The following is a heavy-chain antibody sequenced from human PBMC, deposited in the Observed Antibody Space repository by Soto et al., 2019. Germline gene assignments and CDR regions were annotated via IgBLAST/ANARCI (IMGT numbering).Heavy chain of an antibody. CDR2: ISYDGSNK. CDR3: ANDRGGDNWNYRTAYDAFDI. Sequence: AGGSLRLSCAASGFTFSSYGMHWVRQAPGKGLEWVAVISYDGSNKYYADSVKGRFTISRDNSKNTLYLQMNSLRAEDTAVYYCANDRGGDNWNYRTAYDAFDIWGQGTMVTVSS. CDR1: GFTFSSYG. V-gene: IGHV3-30*18. J-gene: IGHJ3*02. D-gene: IGHD1-7*01.